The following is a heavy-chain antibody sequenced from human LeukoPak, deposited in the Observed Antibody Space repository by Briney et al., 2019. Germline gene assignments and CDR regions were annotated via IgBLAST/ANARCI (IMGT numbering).Heavy chain of an antibody. Sequence: SETLSLTCAVYGGSFSGYYWSWIRQPPGKGLEWIGEINHSGSTNYNPSLKSRVTISVDTSKNQFSLKLSSVTAADTAVYYCARGANDPGADYWGQGTLVTVSS. CDR3: ARGANDPGADY. CDR2: INHSGST. V-gene: IGHV4-34*01. D-gene: IGHD1-1*01. J-gene: IGHJ4*02. CDR1: GGSFSGYY.